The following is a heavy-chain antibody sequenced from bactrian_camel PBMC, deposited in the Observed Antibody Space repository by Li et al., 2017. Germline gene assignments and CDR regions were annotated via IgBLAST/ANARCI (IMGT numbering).Heavy chain of an antibody. Sequence: HVQLVESGGGSVQAGGALRLSCTASGLTYTFRSMCMGWFRQAPGKDREEVARIKSDESTTYADSVKGRFTISKDNAKNILYLQMNSLNPEDTAMYYCAADFWCRRSLSYWGRGTQVTVS. V-gene: IGHV3S53*01. CDR1: GLTYTFRSMC. CDR2: IKSDEST. D-gene: IGHD3*01. J-gene: IGHJ4*01. CDR3: AADFWCRRSLSY.